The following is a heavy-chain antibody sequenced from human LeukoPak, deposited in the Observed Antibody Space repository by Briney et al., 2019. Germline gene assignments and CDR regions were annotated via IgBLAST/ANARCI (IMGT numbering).Heavy chain of an antibody. D-gene: IGHD5-24*01. CDR3: AKEGTITAYNSDS. CDR2: IKGDGSEK. Sequence: QAGGSLRLSCAASGFTFSSFGMHWVRQAPGKGLEWVANIKGDGSEKYYGDSVMGRFTISRDNARNSLYLQMSSLRADDTAVYYCAKEGTITAYNSDSCGQGTLVTVSS. V-gene: IGHV3-7*03. CDR1: GFTFSSFG. J-gene: IGHJ4*02.